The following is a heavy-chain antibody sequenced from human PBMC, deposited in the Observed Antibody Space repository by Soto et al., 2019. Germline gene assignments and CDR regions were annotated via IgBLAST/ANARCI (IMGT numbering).Heavy chain of an antibody. J-gene: IGHJ6*02. CDR3: AAPRDEYGSGVSWFTYGMDI. CDR1: GFTFSDFA. D-gene: IGHD3-10*01. V-gene: IGHV3-23*01. CDR2: LDGAGGST. Sequence: GGSLRLSCLASGFTFSDFAMTWVRHVPGRGLEWVASLDGAGGSTYCAESVRGRFSISRDNSQNTLFLQMKRLTVDDTAIYYCAAPRDEYGSGVSWFTYGMDIWGQGTTVTVS.